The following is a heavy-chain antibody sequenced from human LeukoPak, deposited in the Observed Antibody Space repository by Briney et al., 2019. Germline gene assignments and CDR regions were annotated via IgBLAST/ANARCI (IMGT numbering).Heavy chain of an antibody. CDR3: AGAPSATKGWFDP. D-gene: IGHD3-10*01. CDR1: GGSFSGYY. V-gene: IGHV4-34*01. Sequence: SETPSLTCAVYGGSFSGYYWSWIRQPPGKGLEWIGEINHSGSTNYNPSLKSRVTISIDTSKNQFSLKVSSVTAADTAVYVCAGAPSATKGWFDPWGQGTLVTVSS. CDR2: INHSGST. J-gene: IGHJ5*02.